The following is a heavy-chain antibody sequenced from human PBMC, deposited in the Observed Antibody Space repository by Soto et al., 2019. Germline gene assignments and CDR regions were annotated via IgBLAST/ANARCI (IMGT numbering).Heavy chain of an antibody. D-gene: IGHD3-10*01. V-gene: IGHV3-33*01. CDR2: IWYDGSNQ. Sequence: QVQLVESGGGVVLPGRSLRLSCAASGFSFSSYGMQWVRQAPGKGLEWVAVIWYDGSNQYYADAVKGRFTISRDNSKNTLYLQMNSLRADDRAIYYWARDRRDLGDAFDLWGQGAMVTVSS. CDR3: ARDRRDLGDAFDL. CDR1: GFSFSSYG. J-gene: IGHJ3*01.